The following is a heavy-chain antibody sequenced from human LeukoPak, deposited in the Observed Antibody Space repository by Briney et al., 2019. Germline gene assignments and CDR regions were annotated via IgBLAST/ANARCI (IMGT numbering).Heavy chain of an antibody. D-gene: IGHD7-27*01. V-gene: IGHV3-30*03. J-gene: IGHJ4*02. CDR2: ISLDSTNK. Sequence: GRSLRLSWAASGFPFSNCALHWFRQPPGKGLEWLAIISLDSTNKYYADSVKGRFTISRDNSKNTLYLQMNSLRSEDTAVYYCARDSWGPDYWGQGTLVIVSS. CDR3: ARDSWGPDY. CDR1: GFPFSNCA.